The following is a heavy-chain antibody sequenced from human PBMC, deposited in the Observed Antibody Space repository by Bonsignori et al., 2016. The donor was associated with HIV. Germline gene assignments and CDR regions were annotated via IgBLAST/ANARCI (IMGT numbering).Heavy chain of an antibody. J-gene: IGHJ4*02. D-gene: IGHD3-22*01. V-gene: IGHV3-23*01. CDR2: ISGSGGST. Sequence: WIRQPPGKGLEWVSAISGSGGSTYYADSVKGRFTISRDNSKNTLYLQMNSLRAEDTAVYYCAKAYYYDSSGYHFDYWGQGTLVTVSS. CDR3: AKAYYYDSSGYHFDY.